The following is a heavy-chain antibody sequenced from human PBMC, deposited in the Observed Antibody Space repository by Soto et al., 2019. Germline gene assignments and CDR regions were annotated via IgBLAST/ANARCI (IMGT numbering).Heavy chain of an antibody. CDR3: STGPSPFGGCERVDY. CDR2: ISGRGGST. D-gene: IGHD6-19*01. J-gene: IGHJ4*02. CDR1: GFTFSSFA. Sequence: EVQLLESGGGLIQPGGSLRLSCAASGFTFSSFAMSWVRQAPGKGLEWGSGISGRGGSTYLADSVKGRFAISRDNSKTTLHLQMYRLRAEDTAIYYCSTGPSPFGGCERVDYWGQGTLVTVSS. V-gene: IGHV3-23*01.